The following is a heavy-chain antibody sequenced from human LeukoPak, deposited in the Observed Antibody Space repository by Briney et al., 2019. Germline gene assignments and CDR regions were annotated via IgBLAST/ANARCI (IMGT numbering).Heavy chain of an antibody. Sequence: PSETLSLTCTVSGGSISSGYSWGWIRQPPVKGLAWIGSIYFSGTTYYNPSLKSRVTISVDTSRNQFSLKLNSVTAADTAIYYCVRHLGANTWMGNWFDPWGQGTLVTVSS. J-gene: IGHJ5*02. CDR1: GGSISSGYS. D-gene: IGHD1-1*01. CDR3: VRHLGANTWMGNWFDP. CDR2: IYFSGTT. V-gene: IGHV4-39*01.